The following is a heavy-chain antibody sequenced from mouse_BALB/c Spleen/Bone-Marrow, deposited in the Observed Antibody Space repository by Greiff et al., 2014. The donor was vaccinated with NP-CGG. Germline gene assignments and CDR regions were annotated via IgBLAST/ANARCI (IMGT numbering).Heavy chain of an antibody. CDR1: GFNIKDTY. J-gene: IGHJ1*01. CDR3: ARQEFAIYWYFDV. CDR2: IDPANGNT. D-gene: IGHD1-3*01. V-gene: IGHV14-3*02. Sequence: VQLQQSGAELVKPGASVKLSCSASGFNIKDTYMHWVKQRPEQGLEWIGRIDPANGNTKYDPKFQDKATITADTSSITVDLQLSSLTFEDTAVYYCARQEFAIYWYFDVWGAGTTVTVSS.